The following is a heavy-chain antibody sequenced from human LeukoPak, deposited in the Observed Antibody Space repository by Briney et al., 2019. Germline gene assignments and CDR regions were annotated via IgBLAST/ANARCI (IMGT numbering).Heavy chain of an antibody. CDR2: IYYSGGT. Sequence: SETLSLTCTVSGGSISSGGYYWSWIRQHPGKGLEWIGYIYYSGGTYYNPSLKSRVTISVDTSKNQFSLKLSSVTAADTAVYYCARDPLGAYGSGTWGQGTLVTVSS. J-gene: IGHJ4*02. CDR3: ARDPLGAYGSGT. V-gene: IGHV4-31*03. D-gene: IGHD3-10*01. CDR1: GGSISSGGYY.